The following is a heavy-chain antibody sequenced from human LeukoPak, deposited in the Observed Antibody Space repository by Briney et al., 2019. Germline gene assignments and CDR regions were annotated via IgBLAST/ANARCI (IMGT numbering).Heavy chain of an antibody. D-gene: IGHD3-3*01. J-gene: IGHJ4*02. CDR2: INPNSGGT. CDR3: ARDSIHYDFWSGLDD. Sequence: GASVKVSCKASGYTFTSYYMHWVRQAPGQGLEWMGWINPNSGGTNYAQKFQGRVTMTRDTSISTAYMELSRLRSDDTAVYDCARDSIHYDFWSGLDDWGQGTLVTVSS. CDR1: GYTFTSYY. V-gene: IGHV1-2*02.